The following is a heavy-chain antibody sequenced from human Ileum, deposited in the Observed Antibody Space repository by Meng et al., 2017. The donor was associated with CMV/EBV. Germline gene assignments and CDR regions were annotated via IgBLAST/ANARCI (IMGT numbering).Heavy chain of an antibody. CDR1: GFSFSNFA. Sequence: SGFSFSNFAMSWVRQAPGEGLEWVSVIYGDGSSTKYADSVQGRFAISRDNSKNTLYLQMNSLRVEDTAVYYCATVFGGTQRIYHFDYWGQGTLVTVSS. V-gene: IGHV3-23*03. CDR3: ATVFGGTQRIYHFDY. J-gene: IGHJ4*02. D-gene: IGHD1-26*01. CDR2: IYGDGSST.